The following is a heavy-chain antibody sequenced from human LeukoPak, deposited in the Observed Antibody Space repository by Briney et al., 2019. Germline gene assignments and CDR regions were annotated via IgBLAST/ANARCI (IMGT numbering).Heavy chain of an antibody. CDR3: GRGRYYAMDV. CDR1: GFTFSTYW. CDR2: INSDGSTT. J-gene: IGHJ6*02. V-gene: IGHV3-74*01. Sequence: GGSLRLSCAASGFTFSTYWMHWVRQAPGKGLVWVSRINSDGSTTSYADSVKGRFTISRDNAKNTLYLQMNSLRAEDTAVYYCGRGRYYAMDVWGRGTTVTVSS.